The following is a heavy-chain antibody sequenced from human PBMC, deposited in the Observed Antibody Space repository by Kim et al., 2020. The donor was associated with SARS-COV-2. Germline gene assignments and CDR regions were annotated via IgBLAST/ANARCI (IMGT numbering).Heavy chain of an antibody. CDR1: GFTVSSNY. V-gene: IGHV3-53*01. CDR2: IYSGGST. J-gene: IGHJ5*02. Sequence: GGSLRLSCAASGFTVSSNYMSWVRQAPGKGLEWVSVIYSGGSTYYADSVKGRFTISRDNSKNTLYLQMNSLRAEDTAVYYCAREIGYYGSGNWFDPWGQGTLVTVSS. CDR3: AREIGYYGSGNWFDP. D-gene: IGHD3-10*01.